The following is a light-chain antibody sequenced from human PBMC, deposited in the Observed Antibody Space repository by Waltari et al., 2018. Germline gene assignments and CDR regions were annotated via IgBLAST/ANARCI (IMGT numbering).Light chain of an antibody. CDR1: QSVGRT. CDR3: QHYVRLPAT. Sequence: SARTLSFSPGETATLACRASQSVGRTLAWYQQKPGRAPRLLIFRASSRAAAIPDRFSGSGSGTDFSLTISRPEPEDFGVYYCQHYVRLPATFGHGTKVEMK. V-gene: IGKV3-20*01. J-gene: IGKJ1*01. CDR2: RAS.